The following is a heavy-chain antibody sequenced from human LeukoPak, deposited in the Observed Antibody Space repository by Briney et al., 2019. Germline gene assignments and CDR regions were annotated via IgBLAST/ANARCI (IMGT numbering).Heavy chain of an antibody. J-gene: IGHJ4*02. CDR3: VRAVTGTSLYDY. Sequence: PSETLSLTCTVSVGSISSADSHWSWIRQHPGKGLEWIGYISPSGSTSYNPSLKSRVLISVDSSKNQFSLILTSVTAADTAVYYCVRAVTGTSLYDYWGQGTLVTVSS. CDR2: ISPSGST. CDR1: VGSISSADSH. V-gene: IGHV4-31*03. D-gene: IGHD2-8*02.